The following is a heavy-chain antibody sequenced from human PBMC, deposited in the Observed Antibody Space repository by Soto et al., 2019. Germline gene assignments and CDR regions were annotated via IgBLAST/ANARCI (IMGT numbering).Heavy chain of an antibody. CDR1: GYTFTNYG. CDR2: ISGFNGKT. D-gene: IGHD6-19*01. V-gene: IGHV1-18*01. CDR3: ERDDDAGAVAPDV. J-gene: IGHJ6*02. Sequence: ASVKVSCKASGYTFTNYGISWVRQAPGQGLEWMGWISGFNGKTTYAQTLQGRFTMTADTSTGTAYMELRSLRSDDTAMYYCERDDDAGAVAPDVWGQGTPVTVSS.